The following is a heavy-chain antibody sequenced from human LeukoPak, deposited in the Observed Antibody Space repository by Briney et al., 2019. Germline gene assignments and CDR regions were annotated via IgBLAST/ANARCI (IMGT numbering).Heavy chain of an antibody. D-gene: IGHD6-13*01. CDR2: IYYSGST. CDR3: ARGGGYSSSRWSY. J-gene: IGHJ4*02. CDR1: GDSISSNSYY. Sequence: SETLSLTCTVSGDSISSNSYYWGWIRQPPGKGLEWIGSIYYSGSTYYNLSLKSRVTISVDTSKTQFSLKLNSVTAADTAVYYCARGGGYSSSRWSYWGQGTLVTVSS. V-gene: IGHV4-39*01.